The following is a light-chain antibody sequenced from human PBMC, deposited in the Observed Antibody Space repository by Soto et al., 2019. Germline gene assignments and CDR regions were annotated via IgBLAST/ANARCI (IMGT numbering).Light chain of an antibody. CDR2: EVS. CDR3: KSYTGSSTYV. Sequence: QSALTQPPSVSGSPGQSVAISCTGTSSDVGSYNRVSWYQQPPGAAPKLMIYEVSNRPSGVPDRFSGSKSGNTASLTISGLQAEDEADYYCKSYTGSSTYVFGTGAKLTVL. V-gene: IGLV2-18*02. CDR1: SSDVGSYNR. J-gene: IGLJ1*01.